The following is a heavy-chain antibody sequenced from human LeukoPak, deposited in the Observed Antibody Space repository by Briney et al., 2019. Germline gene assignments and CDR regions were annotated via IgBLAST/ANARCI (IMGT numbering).Heavy chain of an antibody. V-gene: IGHV3-23*01. CDR3: AKDRPNYYHDNGHYYRRGGDC. D-gene: IGHD3-22*01. J-gene: IGHJ4*02. CDR1: GFTFSIYA. Sequence: GGSLRLSCAASGFTFSIYAMSWVRQGTGKGLEWVSSTSSGGELTFYADSVKGRFTISRGNSKNTLYLRMNSLRAEDTAVSYCAKDRPNYYHDNGHYYRRGGDCWGQGTLVTVSS. CDR2: TSSGGELT.